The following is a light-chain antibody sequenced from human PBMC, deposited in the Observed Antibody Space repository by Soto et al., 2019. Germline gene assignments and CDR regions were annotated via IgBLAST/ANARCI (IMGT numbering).Light chain of an antibody. CDR1: SSDIGNYNR. CDR2: EVS. J-gene: IGLJ2*01. Sequence: QSVLTQPASVSGSPGQSIAISCAGTSSDIGNYNRVSWYQQYPGKAPKLLIYEVSNRPSGVSDRFSGSKSGNTASLTVSGLQAEDEADYYCASHAGRKNIIFGGGTKLTVL. CDR3: ASHAGRKNII. V-gene: IGLV2-14*01.